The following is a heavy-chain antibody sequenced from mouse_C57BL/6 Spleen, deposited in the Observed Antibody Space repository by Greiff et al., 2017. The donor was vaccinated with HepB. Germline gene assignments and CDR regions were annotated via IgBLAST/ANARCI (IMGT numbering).Heavy chain of an antibody. CDR3: ARRGTTVVATLYYAMDY. D-gene: IGHD1-1*01. Sequence: QVQLQQSGPGLVQPSQSLSITCTVSGFSLTSYGVHWVRQSPGKGLEWLGVIWSGGSTDYNAAFISRLSISKDNSKSQVFFKMNSLQADDTAIYYCARRGTTVVATLYYAMDYWGQGTSVTVSS. CDR2: IWSGGST. J-gene: IGHJ4*01. CDR1: GFSLTSYG. V-gene: IGHV2-2*01.